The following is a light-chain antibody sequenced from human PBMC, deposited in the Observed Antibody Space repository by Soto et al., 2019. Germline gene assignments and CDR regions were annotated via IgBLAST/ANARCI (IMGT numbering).Light chain of an antibody. CDR3: QQYYMYSYT. J-gene: IGKJ2*01. CDR1: QSISTY. V-gene: IGKV1-5*01. Sequence: DIQMTQPSTLSASVGDRVTLHCRASQSISTYLAWYQQKPGKAPKVLIYHASNLESGVPSRSSGGGSGTEFTLTISSLQPDDFATYYCQQYYMYSYTFGQGTQL. CDR2: HAS.